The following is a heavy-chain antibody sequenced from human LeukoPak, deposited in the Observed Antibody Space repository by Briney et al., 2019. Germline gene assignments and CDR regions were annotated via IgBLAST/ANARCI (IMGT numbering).Heavy chain of an antibody. Sequence: SVTVSFMSSGGTFSSYAISWVRPAPGQGLAWVGGIIPIFGTANYAQKLQGRVTITADESTSTAYMELSSLRSEDTAVYYCARDIGPMAILYYYGMDVWGQGTTVTVSS. J-gene: IGHJ6*02. CDR3: ARDIGPMAILYYYGMDV. CDR2: IIPIFGTA. V-gene: IGHV1-69*13. D-gene: IGHD3-10*01. CDR1: GGTFSSYA.